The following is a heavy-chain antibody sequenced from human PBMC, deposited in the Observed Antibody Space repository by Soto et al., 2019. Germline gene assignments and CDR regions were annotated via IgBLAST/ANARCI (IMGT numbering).Heavy chain of an antibody. CDR1: GFTFSDYY. CDR2: ISSSGSTI. D-gene: IGHD3-22*01. CDR3: ARDAAMYYYDSSGSSYX. Sequence: GGSLRLSCAASGFTFSDYYMSWIRQAPGKGLEWVSYISSSGSTIYYAYSVKVRFTISIDNANNSLYLQMNSLRAEDTAVYYCARDAAMYYYDSSGSSYXWGQVTLVTVSX. J-gene: IGHJ5*02. V-gene: IGHV3-11*01.